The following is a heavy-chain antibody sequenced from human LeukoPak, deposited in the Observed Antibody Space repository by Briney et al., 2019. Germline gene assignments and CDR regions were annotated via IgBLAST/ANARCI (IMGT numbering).Heavy chain of an antibody. CDR2: INPNSGGT. V-gene: IGHV1-2*02. CDR3: ARESIAVAGTIDY. D-gene: IGHD6-19*01. Sequence: ASVKVSCKASGYTFTGYYMHWVRQAPGQGLGWMGWINPNSGGTNYAQKLQGRVTMTTDTSTSTAYMELRSLRSDDTAVYYCARESIAVAGTIDYWGQGTLVTVSS. J-gene: IGHJ4*02. CDR1: GYTFTGYY.